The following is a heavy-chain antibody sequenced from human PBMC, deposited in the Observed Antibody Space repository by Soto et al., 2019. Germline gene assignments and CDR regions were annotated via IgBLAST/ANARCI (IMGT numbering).Heavy chain of an antibody. Sequence: GSLRLSCAASGFISRSYWMHWVRQVPGKGLVWVSRINGDGRSTSYADSVKGRFTISRDNAKNTLYLQMNSLRADDTAVYYCARAEYLADDAFDIWGQGAMVTVSS. J-gene: IGHJ3*02. CDR1: GFISRSYW. V-gene: IGHV3-74*01. CDR2: INGDGRST. D-gene: IGHD2-2*01. CDR3: ARAEYLADDAFDI.